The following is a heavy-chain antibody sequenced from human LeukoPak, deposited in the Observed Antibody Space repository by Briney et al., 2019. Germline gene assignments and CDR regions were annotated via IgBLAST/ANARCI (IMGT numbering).Heavy chain of an antibody. CDR2: VNGDGSST. Sequence: GGSLRLSCAASGFTFSTYWMHWVRHAPGKGLVWVSRVNGDGSSTNYADSVKGRFTISRDNAKNTLYLQMNNLRVEDTAVYYCARAGSHWHYVYWGQGTVVTVSS. CDR1: GFTFSTYW. CDR3: ARAGSHWHYVY. J-gene: IGHJ4*02. D-gene: IGHD3-10*01. V-gene: IGHV3-74*01.